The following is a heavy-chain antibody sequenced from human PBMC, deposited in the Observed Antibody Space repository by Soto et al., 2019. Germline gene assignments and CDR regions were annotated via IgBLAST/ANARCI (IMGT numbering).Heavy chain of an antibody. V-gene: IGHV1-2*02. D-gene: IGHD6-6*01. CDR1: GYTFTCYY. Sequence: GXSVKVSCKASGYTFTCYYMHWARQAPGQGLEWMGWINPNSGGTNYAQKFQGRVTMTRDTSISTAYMELSRLRSDDTAVYYCARGPPRPDSSSHYHYYGMDVWGQGTTVTVSS. CDR3: ARGPPRPDSSSHYHYYGMDV. J-gene: IGHJ6*02. CDR2: INPNSGGT.